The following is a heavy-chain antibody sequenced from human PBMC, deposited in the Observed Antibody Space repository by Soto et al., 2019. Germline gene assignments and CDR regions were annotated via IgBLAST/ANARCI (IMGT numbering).Heavy chain of an antibody. J-gene: IGHJ4*02. CDR2: IIPILGIA. D-gene: IGHD4-17*01. CDR3: AWSYDYGDYLDY. V-gene: IGHV1-69*02. Sequence: QVQLVQSGAEVKKPGSSVKVSCKASGGTFSSYTISWVRQAPGQGLEWMGRIIPILGIANYAQKFQGRVTITADKSTSTAYMELSSLRSEDTAVYYCAWSYDYGDYLDYWGQGTLVTVSS. CDR1: GGTFSSYT.